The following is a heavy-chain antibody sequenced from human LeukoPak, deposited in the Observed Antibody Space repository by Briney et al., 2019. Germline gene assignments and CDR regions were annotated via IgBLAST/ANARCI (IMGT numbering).Heavy chain of an antibody. V-gene: IGHV1-18*01. CDR3: ARDLRAAAGDNWFDP. CDR1: GYTFTSYG. CDR2: ISAYNGNT. D-gene: IGHD6-13*01. Sequence: GASVKVSCKASGYTFTSYGISWARQAPGQGLEWMGWISAYNGNTNYAQKLQGRVTMTTDTSTSTAYMELRSLRSDDTAVYYCARDLRAAAGDNWFDPWGQGTLVTVSS. J-gene: IGHJ5*02.